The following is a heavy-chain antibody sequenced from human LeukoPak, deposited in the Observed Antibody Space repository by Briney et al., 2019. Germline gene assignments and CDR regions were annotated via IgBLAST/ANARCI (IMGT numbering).Heavy chain of an antibody. CDR2: INHSGST. V-gene: IGHV4-34*01. D-gene: IGHD2-2*01. J-gene: IGHJ5*02. CDR3: AKKFIVAVPAPTYNWFDP. CDR1: GGSFSGYY. Sequence: SETLSLTCAVYGGSFSGYYWSWIRQPPGRGLEWIGEINHSGSTNYNPSLKSRVTISVDTSKNQFSLKLSSVTAADTAVYYCAKKFIVAVPAPTYNWFDPWGQGTLVTVSS.